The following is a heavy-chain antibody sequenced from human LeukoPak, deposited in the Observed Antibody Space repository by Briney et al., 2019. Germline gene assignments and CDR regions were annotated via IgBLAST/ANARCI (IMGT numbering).Heavy chain of an antibody. CDR1: GFTFSSYA. V-gene: IGHV3-23*01. CDR3: AKADLFYDSSGYYYAPFDY. CDR2: ISGSGGST. J-gene: IGHJ4*02. D-gene: IGHD3-22*01. Sequence: GGSLRLSCAASGFTFSSYAMSWVRQAPGKGLEWVSAISGSGGSTYYADSVKGRFTISRDNSKNTLCLQMNSLRAEDTAVYYCAKADLFYDSSGYYYAPFDYWGQGTLVTVSS.